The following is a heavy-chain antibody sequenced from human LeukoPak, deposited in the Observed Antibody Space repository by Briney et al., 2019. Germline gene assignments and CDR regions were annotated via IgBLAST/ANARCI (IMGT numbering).Heavy chain of an antibody. J-gene: IGHJ4*02. CDR3: AKGGVPGTHYFDY. CDR1: GFTFSSHA. Sequence: PGGSLRLSCAASGFTFSSHAMSWVRQAPGKRLEWVSMITSGGGTTYYADSVKGRFIISRDIAKNTVFLQMNSLRAEDTAVYYCAKGGVPGTHYFDYWGQGTLVSVSS. V-gene: IGHV3-23*01. D-gene: IGHD6-19*01. CDR2: ITSGGGTT.